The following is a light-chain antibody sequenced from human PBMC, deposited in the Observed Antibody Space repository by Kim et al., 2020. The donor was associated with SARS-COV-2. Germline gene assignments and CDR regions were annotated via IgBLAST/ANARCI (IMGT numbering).Light chain of an antibody. CDR3: QQYKNWPFA. CDR2: GAS. Sequence: EIVMTHSPATLSVSPGERATLSCRASQTVSNTLAWYQQRPGQAPRPLIYGASTRATGIPARFSGSGSGTEFTLTISSLQSEDFTVYYCQQYKNWPFAFGQGTKLEI. V-gene: IGKV3-15*01. J-gene: IGKJ2*01. CDR1: QTVSNT.